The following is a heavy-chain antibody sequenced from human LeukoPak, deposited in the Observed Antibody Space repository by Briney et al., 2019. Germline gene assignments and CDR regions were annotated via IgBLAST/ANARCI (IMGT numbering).Heavy chain of an antibody. Sequence: PSETLSLTCAVYGGSFSGYYWSWIRQPPGKGLEWIGYIYYSGSTNYNPSLKSRVTISVDTSKNQFSLKLSSVTAADTAVYYCARVFSGYDFDYWGQGTLVTVSS. V-gene: IGHV4-59*01. J-gene: IGHJ4*02. CDR2: IYYSGST. CDR3: ARVFSGYDFDY. D-gene: IGHD5-12*01. CDR1: GGSFSGYY.